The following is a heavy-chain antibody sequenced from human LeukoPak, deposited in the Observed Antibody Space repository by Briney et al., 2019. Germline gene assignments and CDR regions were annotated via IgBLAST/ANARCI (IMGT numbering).Heavy chain of an antibody. V-gene: IGHV4-34*01. Sequence: SETLSLTCAVYGGSFSGYYWSWIRQPPGKGLEWIGEIYHSGSTNYNPSLKSRVTISVDKSKNQFSLKLSSVTAADTAVYYCARSEVTTEYDYWGQGTLVTVSS. CDR1: GGSFSGYY. J-gene: IGHJ4*02. CDR3: ARSEVTTEYDY. CDR2: IYHSGST. D-gene: IGHD4-17*01.